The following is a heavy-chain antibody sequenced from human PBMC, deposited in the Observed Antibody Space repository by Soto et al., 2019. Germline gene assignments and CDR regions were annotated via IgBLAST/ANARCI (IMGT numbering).Heavy chain of an antibody. CDR3: ARGERRDGYSRRAFDY. Sequence: GSLRLSCAASGFTFSSYGMHWVRQAPGKGLEWVAVIWYDGSNKYYADSVKGRFTISRDNSKNTLYLQMNSLRAEDTAVYYCARGERRDGYSRRAFDYWGKGTLVTVSS. D-gene: IGHD4-4*01. CDR1: GFTFSSYG. CDR2: IWYDGSNK. V-gene: IGHV3-33*01. J-gene: IGHJ4*02.